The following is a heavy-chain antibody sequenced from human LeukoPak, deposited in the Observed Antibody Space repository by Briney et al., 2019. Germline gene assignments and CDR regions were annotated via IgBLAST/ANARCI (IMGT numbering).Heavy chain of an antibody. J-gene: IGHJ4*02. D-gene: IGHD3-3*01. CDR2: IYYSGST. V-gene: IGHV4-59*12. CDR1: GGSISSYY. Sequence: SETLSLTFTVSGGSISSYYWSWIRQPPGKGLEWIGYIYYSGSTNYNPSLKSRVTMSVDTSKNQFSLKLSSVTAADTAVYYCAGSITIFGVVGYWGQGTLVTVSS. CDR3: AGSITIFGVVGY.